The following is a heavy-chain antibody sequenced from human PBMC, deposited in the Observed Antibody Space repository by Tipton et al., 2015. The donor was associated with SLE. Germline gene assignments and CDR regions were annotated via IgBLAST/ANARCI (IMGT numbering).Heavy chain of an antibody. J-gene: IGHJ2*01. V-gene: IGHV4-4*07. Sequence: TLSLTCTVSDGSTSSYSWSWVRQPPGKGLEWIGRLYVSEITGSTNYNPSLKGRVTMSVDTSKHQFSLKVTSVTAADTAVYYCARVNWPRSYFDLWGRGTLVTVSS. CDR3: ARVNWPRSYFDL. D-gene: IGHD1-20*01. CDR2: LYVSEITGST. CDR1: DGSTSSYS.